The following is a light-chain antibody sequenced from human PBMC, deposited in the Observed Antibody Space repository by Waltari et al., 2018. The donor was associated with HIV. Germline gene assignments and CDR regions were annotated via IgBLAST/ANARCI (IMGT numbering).Light chain of an antibody. J-gene: IGKJ1*01. Sequence: DIQMTQSPSTLSASVGDGVTITCRASQSIGYYMAWYQQKPGKAPKLLIFKASSLENGFPSRFSGRGSGTEFTLTISSLQPDDLATYYCQQYDSFPWTFGPGTKMEIK. CDR3: QQYDSFPWT. CDR2: KAS. CDR1: QSIGYY. V-gene: IGKV1-5*03.